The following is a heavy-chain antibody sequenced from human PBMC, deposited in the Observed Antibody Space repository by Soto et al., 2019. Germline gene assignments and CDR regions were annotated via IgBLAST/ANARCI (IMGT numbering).Heavy chain of an antibody. J-gene: IGHJ4*02. CDR2: TRNKANSYTT. Sequence: GGSLRLSCAASGFTFSDHYMDWVRQAPGKGLEWVGHTRNKANSYTTEYAASVKGRFTISRDDSKNSLYLQMNSLKTEDTAVYYCARVGYNWNYYFDYWGQGTLVTVSS. D-gene: IGHD1-7*01. CDR3: ARVGYNWNYYFDY. CDR1: GFTFSDHY. V-gene: IGHV3-72*01.